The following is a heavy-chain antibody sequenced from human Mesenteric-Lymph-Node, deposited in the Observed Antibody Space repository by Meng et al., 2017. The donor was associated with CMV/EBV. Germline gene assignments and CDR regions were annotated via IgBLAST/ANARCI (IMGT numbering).Heavy chain of an antibody. CDR3: ASIDFWSGYYPWVTDY. CDR1: GYTFTGYY. V-gene: IGHV1-2*02. CDR2: INPNSGGT. J-gene: IGHJ4*02. Sequence: ASVKVSCKASGYTFTGYYMHWVRQAPGQGLEWMGWINPNSGGTNYAQKFQGRVTMTRDTSISTAYMELSRLRSDDTAVYYCASIDFWSGYYPWVTDYWGQGTLVTRLL. D-gene: IGHD3-3*01.